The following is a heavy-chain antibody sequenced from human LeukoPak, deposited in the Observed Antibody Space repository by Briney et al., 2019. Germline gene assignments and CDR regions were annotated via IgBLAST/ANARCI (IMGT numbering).Heavy chain of an antibody. CDR2: ISNSGTTI. V-gene: IGHV3-11*04. J-gene: IGHJ4*02. CDR1: GFSFSDSY. Sequence: AGGSLRLSCAASGFSFSDSYMSWIRQAPGKGLEWVSYISNSGTTIAYADSVKGRFTISRDNAKNSLYLQMNSLRAEDTAVYYCASYLYYYDSSGEDYWGQGTLVTVSS. CDR3: ASYLYYYDSSGEDY. D-gene: IGHD3-22*01.